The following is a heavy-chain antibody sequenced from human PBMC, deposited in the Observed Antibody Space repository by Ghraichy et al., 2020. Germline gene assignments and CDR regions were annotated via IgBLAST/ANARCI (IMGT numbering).Heavy chain of an antibody. J-gene: IGHJ3*02. Sequence: GGSLRLSCAASGFTVSSYAMNWVRLAPGKGLEWVSGISGSGDSTVYADSVKGRFTISRDTSKNTLYLQLNSLGADDTAVYYCAKDLAPSSTLYPLYSGSCGDPGGIWIQVTKDTLSS. CDR3: AKDLAPSSTLYPLYSGSCGDPGGI. V-gene: IGHV3-23*01. D-gene: IGHD1-26*01. CDR2: ISGSGDST. CDR1: GFTVSSYA.